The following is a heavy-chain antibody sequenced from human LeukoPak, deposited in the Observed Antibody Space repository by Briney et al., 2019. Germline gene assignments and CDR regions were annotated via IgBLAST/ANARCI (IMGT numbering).Heavy chain of an antibody. CDR3: ARDLTSSVPDY. J-gene: IGHJ4*02. Sequence: ASVTVSCKASGYTFTSYYMHWVRQAPGQGLEWMGIINPSGGSTSYAQKFQGRVTKTRDTSTSTAYMELSSLRSEDTAVYYCARDLTSSVPDYWGQGTLVTVSS. V-gene: IGHV1-46*01. CDR2: INPSGGST. D-gene: IGHD3-22*01. CDR1: GYTFTSYY.